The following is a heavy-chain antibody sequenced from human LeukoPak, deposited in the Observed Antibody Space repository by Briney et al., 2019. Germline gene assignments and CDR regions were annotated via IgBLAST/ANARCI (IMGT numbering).Heavy chain of an antibody. J-gene: IGHJ4*02. CDR1: GFTFSSYS. CDR2: ISSSSSYI. D-gene: IGHD6-19*01. Sequence: KSGRSLRLSCAASGFTFSSYSMNWVRQAPGKGLEWVSSISSSSSYIYYADSVKGRFTISRDNAKNSLYLQMNSLRAEDTAVYYCARDRDMAGTSVDWGQGTLVTVSS. V-gene: IGHV3-21*01. CDR3: ARDRDMAGTSVD.